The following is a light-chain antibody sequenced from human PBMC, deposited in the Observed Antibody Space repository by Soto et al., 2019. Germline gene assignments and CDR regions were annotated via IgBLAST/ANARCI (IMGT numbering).Light chain of an antibody. CDR2: EVT. CDR1: SSDVGGYNH. V-gene: IGLV2-14*01. CDR3: SSYTRSNTWV. Sequence: QPVLTQPASVSGSPGQSITISCTGTSSDVGGYNHVSWYQQHPVKAPKLMIYEVTNRPSGVSNRFSGSKSGNTASLTISGRQAEDEADYYCSSYTRSNTWVFGGGTKLTVL. J-gene: IGLJ3*02.